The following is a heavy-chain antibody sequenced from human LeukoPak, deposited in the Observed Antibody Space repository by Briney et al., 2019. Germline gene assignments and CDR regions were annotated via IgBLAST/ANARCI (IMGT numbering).Heavy chain of an antibody. Sequence: PSETLSLTCAVYGGSSSGYYWSWIRQPPGKGLEWIGEINHSGSTNYNPSLKSRVTISVDTSKNQFSLKLSSVTAADTAVYYCARGSRGTPYYYDSSGYYYYYWGQGTLVTVSS. CDR2: INHSGST. J-gene: IGHJ4*02. D-gene: IGHD3-22*01. CDR1: GGSSSGYY. CDR3: ARGSRGTPYYYDSSGYYYYY. V-gene: IGHV4-34*01.